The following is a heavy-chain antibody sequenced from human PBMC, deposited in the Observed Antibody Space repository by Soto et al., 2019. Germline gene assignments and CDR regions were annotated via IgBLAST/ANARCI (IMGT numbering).Heavy chain of an antibody. J-gene: IGHJ4*02. CDR1: GGSISSYY. V-gene: IGHV4-59*01. CDR2: IYYSGST. D-gene: IGHD5-12*01. Sequence: QVQLQESGPGLVKPSETLSLTCTVSGGSISSYYWSWIRQPPGKGLEWIGYIYYSGSTNYNPSLKSRVTISVDTSKNQFSLKLSSVTAADTAVYYCATMNLVATNFDYWGQGTLVTVSS. CDR3: ATMNLVATNFDY.